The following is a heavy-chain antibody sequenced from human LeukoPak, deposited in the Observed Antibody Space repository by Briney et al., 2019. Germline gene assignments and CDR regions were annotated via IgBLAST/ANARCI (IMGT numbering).Heavy chain of an antibody. J-gene: IGHJ4*02. CDR1: GGSISSSSYY. CDR3: ARALTYYYDSSGYFFDY. Sequence: SETLSLTCTVSGGSISSSSYYWGWIRQPPGKGLEWIGGIYSSGSTYYNPSLKSRVTISLDTSKKQFSLTLTSVTATDTAVYYCARALTYYYDSSGYFFDYWGQGTLVTVSS. CDR2: IYSSGST. D-gene: IGHD3-22*01. V-gene: IGHV4-39*07.